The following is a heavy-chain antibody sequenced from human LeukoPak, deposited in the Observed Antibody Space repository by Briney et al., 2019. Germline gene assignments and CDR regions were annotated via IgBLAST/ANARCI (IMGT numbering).Heavy chain of an antibody. D-gene: IGHD6-6*01. CDR1: GFTFSSYE. Sequence: GGSLRLSCAASGFTFSSYEMNWVRQAPGKGLEWVSYISSSGSTIYYADSVKGRFTISRDNAKNSLYLQMNSLRAADTAVYYCARDGRSSSSGFDYWGQGTLVTVSS. J-gene: IGHJ4*02. V-gene: IGHV3-48*03. CDR3: ARDGRSSSSGFDY. CDR2: ISSSGSTI.